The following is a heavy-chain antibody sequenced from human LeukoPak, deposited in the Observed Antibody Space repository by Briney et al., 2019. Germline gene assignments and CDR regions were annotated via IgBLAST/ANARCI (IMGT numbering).Heavy chain of an antibody. D-gene: IGHD3-9*01. CDR1: GFTFSNYA. CDR3: AKVYFDILTGYYRGPNFDY. Sequence: PGGSLRLSCAASGFTFSNYAMSWVRQAPGKGLEWVAVISYDGSIKYYADSVKGRFTISRDNSKNTLYLQMDTLRAEDSAVYYCAKVYFDILTGYYRGPNFDYWGQGTLVTVSS. V-gene: IGHV3-30*18. J-gene: IGHJ4*02. CDR2: ISYDGSIK.